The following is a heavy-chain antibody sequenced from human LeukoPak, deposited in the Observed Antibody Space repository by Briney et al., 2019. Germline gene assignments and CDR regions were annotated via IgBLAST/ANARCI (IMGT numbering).Heavy chain of an antibody. Sequence: SSETLSLTCAVYGGSFSGYYWSWIRQPPGKGLEWIGCIYYSGSTNYNPSLKSRVTISIDTSKNQFSLKLSSVTAADTAVYYCARSGDLNTERAFDIWGQGTMVTVSS. J-gene: IGHJ3*02. CDR2: IYYSGST. CDR1: GGSFSGYY. V-gene: IGHV4-59*01. D-gene: IGHD4-17*01. CDR3: ARSGDLNTERAFDI.